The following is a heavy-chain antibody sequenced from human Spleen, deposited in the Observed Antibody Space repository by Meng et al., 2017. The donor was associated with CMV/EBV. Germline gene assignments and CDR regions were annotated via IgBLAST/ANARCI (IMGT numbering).Heavy chain of an antibody. D-gene: IGHD1-7*01. Sequence: ASVKVSCKASGYTFTGYYMHWVRQAPGQGLEWMGWINPNSGGTNYAQKFQGRVTMTTDTSTSTGYMELRSLRSDDTAVYYCARRTTDDTMDVWGQGTAVTVSS. J-gene: IGHJ6*02. CDR3: ARRTTDDTMDV. V-gene: IGHV1-2*02. CDR2: INPNSGGT. CDR1: GYTFTGYY.